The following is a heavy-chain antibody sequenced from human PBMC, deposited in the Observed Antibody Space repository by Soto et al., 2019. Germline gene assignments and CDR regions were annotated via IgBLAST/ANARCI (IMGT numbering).Heavy chain of an antibody. J-gene: IGHJ5*02. V-gene: IGHV4-39*02. CDR1: GGSINYNSYY. D-gene: IGHD2-15*01. CDR3: ARRLVVAQVANA. Sequence: TSETLALTCSVSGGSINYNSYYWGWIRQPPGKGLEWVGGIFYTGTTYYSPSLKDRATISVDTSKNSFSLNLASVTAADTAVYFCARRLVVAQVANAWCQGNLVTVSS. CDR2: IFYTGTT.